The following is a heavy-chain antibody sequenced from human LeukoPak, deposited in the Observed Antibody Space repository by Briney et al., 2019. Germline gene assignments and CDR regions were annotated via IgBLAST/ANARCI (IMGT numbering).Heavy chain of an antibody. CDR2: INHSGST. Sequence: SETLSLTCAVYGGSFSGYYWSWIRQPPGKGLEWIGEINHSGSTNYNPSLKSRVTISVDTSKNQFSLKLSSVTAADTAVYYRARDGFGTAMADYWGQGTLVTVSS. J-gene: IGHJ4*02. V-gene: IGHV4-34*01. CDR3: ARDGFGTAMADY. CDR1: GGSFSGYY. D-gene: IGHD5-18*01.